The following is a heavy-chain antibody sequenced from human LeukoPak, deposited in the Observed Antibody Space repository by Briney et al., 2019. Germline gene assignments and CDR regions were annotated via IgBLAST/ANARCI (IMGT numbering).Heavy chain of an antibody. CDR3: ATYSSSNGREFQY. Sequence: GGSLRLSCTVSGFTFDDYAMHWARHTPGKGLEWVSGITWNRDKIGYGDSVKGRFTISRDNAKNSLYLQMNSLRAEDTAVYYCATYSSSNGREFQYWGQGTLVTVSS. J-gene: IGHJ1*01. D-gene: IGHD2-2*01. CDR1: GFTFDDYA. CDR2: ITWNRDKI. V-gene: IGHV3-9*01.